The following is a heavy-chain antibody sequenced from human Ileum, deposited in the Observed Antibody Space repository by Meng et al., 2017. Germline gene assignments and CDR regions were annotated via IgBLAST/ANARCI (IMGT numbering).Heavy chain of an antibody. J-gene: IGHJ5*02. D-gene: IGHD2-2*01. CDR2: IHPSGST. CDR1: GGSYGCGIYY. Sequence: QVLLQSFGPSLVRPSQTRSRTCSVAGGSYGCGIYYCSCIPQPAVKVPEWIELIHPSGSTDYNPPPGSRFTISLDTSKNHISLNLNSVSAADTAFYYCARDGSPCVSSTCSSYFDPWGPGTLVTVSS. CDR3: ARDGSPCVSSTCSSYFDP. V-gene: IGHV4-61*02.